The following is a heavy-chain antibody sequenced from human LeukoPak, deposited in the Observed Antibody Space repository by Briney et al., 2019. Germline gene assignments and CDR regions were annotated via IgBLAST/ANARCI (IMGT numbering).Heavy chain of an antibody. CDR1: GGSFSGYY. CDR2: INHSGST. Sequence: TSETLSLTCAVYGGSFSGYYWSWISQPPGKGLEWIGEINHSGSTNYNPSLKSRVTISVDTSKNQFSLKLSSVTAADTAVYYCARGLFRSVTTAGGFDYWGQGTLVTVSS. CDR3: ARGLFRSVTTAGGFDY. V-gene: IGHV4-34*01. J-gene: IGHJ4*02. D-gene: IGHD4-17*01.